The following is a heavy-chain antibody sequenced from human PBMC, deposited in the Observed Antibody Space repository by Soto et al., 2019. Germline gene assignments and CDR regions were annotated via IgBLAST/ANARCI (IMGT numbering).Heavy chain of an antibody. D-gene: IGHD4-17*01. CDR2: VSGSSSYI. CDR3: ARDRRGHYGP. V-gene: IGHV3-21*06. Sequence: PGGSLRLSCEGSGFNFRNFNMIWVRQAPGKGLEWVSSVSGSSSYIYYADSVKGRFTVSRDNANNLVFLQMNGLRPEDTAMYYCARDRRGHYGPWGQGTMVTVSS. J-gene: IGHJ3*01. CDR1: GFNFRNFN.